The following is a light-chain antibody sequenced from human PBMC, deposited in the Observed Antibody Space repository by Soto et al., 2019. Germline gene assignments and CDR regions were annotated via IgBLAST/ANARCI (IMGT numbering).Light chain of an antibody. V-gene: IGKV3-15*01. Sequence: EIVMTQSPATLSVSPGKDVTLSRRSSQSVPSRIAWYQQKPGQAPSLLIYGASTRATGVPDRFSGTGSGTEFTLTISSLKSEDYAVYYCQQYKSWPPITFGQGTRLEN. CDR1: QSVPSR. CDR3: QQYKSWPPIT. CDR2: GAS. J-gene: IGKJ5*01.